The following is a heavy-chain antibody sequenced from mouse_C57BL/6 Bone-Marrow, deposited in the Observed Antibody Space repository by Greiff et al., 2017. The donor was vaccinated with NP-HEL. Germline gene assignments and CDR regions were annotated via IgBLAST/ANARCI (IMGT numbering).Heavy chain of an antibody. J-gene: IGHJ3*01. Sequence: QVQLQQPGAELVKPGASVKLSCKASGYTFTSYWMHWVKQRPGQGLEWIGMIHPNSGSTNYNEKFKSKATLTVDKSSSTAYMQLSSLTSVDSAVYYCARKWYGSSSGGFAYWGQGTLVTVSA. CDR3: ARKWYGSSSGGFAY. V-gene: IGHV1-64*01. CDR2: IHPNSGST. CDR1: GYTFTSYW. D-gene: IGHD1-1*01.